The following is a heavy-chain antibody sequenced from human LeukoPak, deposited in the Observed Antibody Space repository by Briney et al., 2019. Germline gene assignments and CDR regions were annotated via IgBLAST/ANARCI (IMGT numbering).Heavy chain of an antibody. CDR1: GFTFSSYS. V-gene: IGHV3-48*02. D-gene: IGHD3-22*01. CDR2: ITASGTAM. CDR3: AREGYDSSGDVHFDY. J-gene: IGHJ4*02. Sequence: GGSLRLSCAASGFTFSSYSMNWVRQAPGKGLEWVSHITASGTAMFYADSVKGRFTISRDNAKNSLYLQMNSLRDEDTAVYYCAREGYDSSGDVHFDYWGQGTLVTVSS.